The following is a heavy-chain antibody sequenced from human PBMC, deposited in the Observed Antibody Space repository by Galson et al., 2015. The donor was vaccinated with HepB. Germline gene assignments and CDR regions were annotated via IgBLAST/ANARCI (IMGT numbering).Heavy chain of an antibody. Sequence: SLRLSCAASGFTFSSYSMNWVRQAPGKGLEWVSSISSSSYIYYADSVKGRFTISRDNAKNSLYLQMNSLRDEDTAVYYCARRDSGNSFDYWGQGTLVTVSS. V-gene: IGHV3-21*01. D-gene: IGHD1-26*01. CDR2: ISSSSYI. CDR3: ARRDSGNSFDY. J-gene: IGHJ4*02. CDR1: GFTFSSYS.